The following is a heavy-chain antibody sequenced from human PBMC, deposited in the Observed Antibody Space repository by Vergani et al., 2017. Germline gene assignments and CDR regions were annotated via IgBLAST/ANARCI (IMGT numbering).Heavy chain of an antibody. CDR1: GFTFSSYA. CDR2: ISGSGGST. D-gene: IGHD6-13*01. V-gene: IGHV3-23*01. J-gene: IGHJ4*02. Sequence: EVQLLESGGGLVQPGGSLRLSCAASGFTFSSYAMSWVRQAPGKGLEWVSAISGSGGSTYSADSVKGRFTISRDNSKNTLYRQMNSLRAEDTAVYDCAKGKLGTAAGTLGNWGQGTLVTVSS. CDR3: AKGKLGTAAGTLGN.